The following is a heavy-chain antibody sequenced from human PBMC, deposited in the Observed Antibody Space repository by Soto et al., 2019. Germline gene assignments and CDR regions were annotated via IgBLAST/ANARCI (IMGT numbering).Heavy chain of an antibody. CDR3: ARDVEKYGWFDP. V-gene: IGHV4-59*12. CDR2: IHYSGFA. CDR1: GGSISNSY. Sequence: PSETLSLTCNVSGGSISNSYWTWIRQPPGKRLEWIGYIHYSGFATYNPSLKSRVTMSIDTSKSQFSLKLRSVTSADTAVYYCARDVEKYGWFDPWGQGTLVTVSS. D-gene: IGHD2-2*01. J-gene: IGHJ5*02.